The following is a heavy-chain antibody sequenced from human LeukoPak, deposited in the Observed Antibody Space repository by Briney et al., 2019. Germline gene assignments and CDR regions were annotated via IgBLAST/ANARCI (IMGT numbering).Heavy chain of an antibody. CDR2: INGSSSDT. Sequence: GGSLRLSCAASGFTFSDYYMTWIRQAPRRGLEWISYINGSSSDTNYADSVRGRFTISRDNAKNSLYLLMNSLRVEDTAVYYCARRGTTYCTVDSCHPNWFDPWGQGTLVTVSS. D-gene: IGHD2-15*01. J-gene: IGHJ5*02. CDR1: GFTFSDYY. V-gene: IGHV3-11*03. CDR3: ARRGTTYCTVDSCHPNWFDP.